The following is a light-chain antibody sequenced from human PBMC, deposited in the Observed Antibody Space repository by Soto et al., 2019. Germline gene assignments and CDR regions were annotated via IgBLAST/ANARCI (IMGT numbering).Light chain of an antibody. V-gene: IGKV3-20*01. CDR1: QSVSSSY. Sequence: EIVLTQSPGTLSLSPGERATLSCRASQSVSSSYLAWYQQTPGQAPRLLIYGASSRATGIPDRFSGSGSGTDFTLTISRLAPEDFAVYYCQQYGSSPGFTFGQGTKLEI. J-gene: IGKJ2*01. CDR3: QQYGSSPGFT. CDR2: GAS.